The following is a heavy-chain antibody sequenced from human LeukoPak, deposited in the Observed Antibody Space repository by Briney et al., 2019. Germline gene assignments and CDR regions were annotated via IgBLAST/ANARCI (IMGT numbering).Heavy chain of an antibody. J-gene: IGHJ3*02. CDR2: IYYSGST. CDR3: AREGKYCTNGVCYAFDI. D-gene: IGHD2-8*01. Sequence: SETLSLTCTVSGGSISSYYWSWIRQPPGKGLEWIGYIYYSGSTNYNPSLKSRVTISVDTSKNQLSLKLSSVTAADTAVYYCAREGKYCTNGVCYAFDIWGQGTMVTVSS. CDR1: GGSISSYY. V-gene: IGHV4-59*01.